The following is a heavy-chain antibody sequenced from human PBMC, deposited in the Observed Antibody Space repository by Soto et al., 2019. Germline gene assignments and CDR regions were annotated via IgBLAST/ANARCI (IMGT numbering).Heavy chain of an antibody. CDR1: GGSISSSSYY. J-gene: IGHJ5*02. Sequence: PSETLSLTCTVSGGSISSSSYYWGWIRQPPGKGLEWIGSIYYSGSTYYNPSLKSRVTISVDTSKNQFSLKLSSVTAADTAVYYCARLCGLLRYFDWPTMYDPWGQGTLLTVSS. V-gene: IGHV4-39*01. CDR3: ARLCGLLRYFDWPTMYDP. D-gene: IGHD3-9*01. CDR2: IYYSGST.